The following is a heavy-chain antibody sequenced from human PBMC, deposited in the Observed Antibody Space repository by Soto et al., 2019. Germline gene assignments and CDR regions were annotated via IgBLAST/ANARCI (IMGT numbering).Heavy chain of an antibody. J-gene: IGHJ4*02. CDR2: ISGTGGNT. Sequence: GGSLRISFASSGLTFNNYAMIWFRQYPGKGLEWVSTISGTGGNTFYTDSVKGRFAISRDNSKNTVFLQMNSLRAEDTAVYYCAKPGYFGSGTSYNYYFDYWGQGTLVTVSS. V-gene: IGHV3-23*01. CDR1: GLTFNNYA. CDR3: AKPGYFGSGTSYNYYFDY. D-gene: IGHD3-10*01.